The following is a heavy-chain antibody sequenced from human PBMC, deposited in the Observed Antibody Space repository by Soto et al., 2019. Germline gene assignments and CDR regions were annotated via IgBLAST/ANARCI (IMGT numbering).Heavy chain of an antibody. CDR3: VRIRYQLPSSVLWLDP. D-gene: IGHD2-8*01. Sequence: PSETLSLTCAVYGGFLSESCWTWIRQPPGKGLEWIGEINHVGGTNYNPSLKSRVTMSVDTSQNQISLRLISVTAADTAMYFCVRIRYQLPSSVLWLDPWGQGTPVTVSS. CDR1: GGFLSESC. CDR2: INHVGGT. V-gene: IGHV4-34*01. J-gene: IGHJ5*02.